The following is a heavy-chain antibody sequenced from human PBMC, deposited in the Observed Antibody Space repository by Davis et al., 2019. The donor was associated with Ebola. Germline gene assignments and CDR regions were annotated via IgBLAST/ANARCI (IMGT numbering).Heavy chain of an antibody. Sequence: GESLKISCAASGFTFSRYGMHWVRQAPGKGLEWVSSINGDSAYFFYGDSVKGRFTISRDNARNSLFLQMNNLRTEDTAVYYCVRAGPNFDYWGQGTPVTVSS. CDR3: VRAGPNFDY. V-gene: IGHV3-21*03. CDR1: GFTFSRYG. J-gene: IGHJ4*02. D-gene: IGHD6-13*01. CDR2: INGDSAYF.